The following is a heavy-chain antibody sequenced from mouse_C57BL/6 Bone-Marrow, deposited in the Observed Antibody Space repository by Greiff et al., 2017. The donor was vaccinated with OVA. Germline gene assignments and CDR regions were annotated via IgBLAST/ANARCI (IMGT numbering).Heavy chain of an antibody. V-gene: IGHV2-2*01. Sequence: VKLMESGPGLVQPSQSLSITCTVSGFSLTSYGVHWVRQSPGKGLEWLGVIWSGGSTDYNAAFISRLSISKDNSKSQVFFKMNSLKADDTAIYYCASDGYYAMDYWGQGTSVTVSS. CDR1: GFSLTSYG. J-gene: IGHJ4*01. CDR3: ASDGYYAMDY. CDR2: IWSGGST.